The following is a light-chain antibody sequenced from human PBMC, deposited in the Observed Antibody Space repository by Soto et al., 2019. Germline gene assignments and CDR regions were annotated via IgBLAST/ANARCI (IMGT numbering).Light chain of an antibody. J-gene: IGLJ3*02. CDR3: QSYDSSLSDWV. V-gene: IGLV1-40*01. Sequence: QSVLTQPPSVSGAPGQRVTISCTGSSSNIGSGYDVHWYQQLPGTAPKLLIYGNTNRPSGVPDRFSGSKSGTSASLAITGLQAEDEADYYCQSYDSSLSDWVFGGGTKL. CDR1: SSNIGSGYD. CDR2: GNT.